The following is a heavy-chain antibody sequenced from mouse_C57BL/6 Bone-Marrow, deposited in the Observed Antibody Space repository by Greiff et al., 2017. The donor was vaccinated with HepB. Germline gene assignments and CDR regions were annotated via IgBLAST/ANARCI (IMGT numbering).Heavy chain of an antibody. CDR2: INPGSGGT. Sequence: VKLMESGAELVRPGTSVKVSCKASGYAFTNYLIEWVKQRPGQGLEWIGVINPGSGGTNYNEKFKGKATLTADKSSSTAYMQLSSLTSEDSAVYFCARLLTTVVGSFAYWGQGTLVTVSA. D-gene: IGHD1-1*01. CDR1: GYAFTNYL. V-gene: IGHV1-54*01. CDR3: ARLLTTVVGSFAY. J-gene: IGHJ3*01.